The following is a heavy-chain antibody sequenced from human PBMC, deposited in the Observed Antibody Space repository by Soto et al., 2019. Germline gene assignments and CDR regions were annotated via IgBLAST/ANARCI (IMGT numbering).Heavy chain of an antibody. J-gene: IGHJ6*02. CDR3: ASITPPNYYYYGMDV. CDR2: ISYDGSNK. CDR1: GFTFSSYA. V-gene: IGHV3-30-3*01. Sequence: GGSLRLSCAAPGFTFSSYAMTWVRQAPGKGLEWVSVISYDGSNKYYADSVKGRFTISRDNSKNTLYLQMNSLRAEDTAVYYCASITPPNYYYYGMDVWGQGTTVTVSS. D-gene: IGHD3-3*01.